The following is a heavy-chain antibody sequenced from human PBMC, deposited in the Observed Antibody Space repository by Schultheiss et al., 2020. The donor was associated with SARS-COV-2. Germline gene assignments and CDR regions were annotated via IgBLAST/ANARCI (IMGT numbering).Heavy chain of an antibody. CDR2: INWNGGST. CDR3: ASYRGYSYGYVDAFDI. V-gene: IGHV3-20*04. D-gene: IGHD5-18*01. CDR1: GFTFSSYW. Sequence: GGSLRLSCAASGFTFSSYWMSWVRQAPGKGLEWVSGINWNGGSTGYADSVKGRFTISRDNAKNSLYLQMNSLRAEDTAVYYCASYRGYSYGYVDAFDIWGQGTMVTVSS. J-gene: IGHJ3*02.